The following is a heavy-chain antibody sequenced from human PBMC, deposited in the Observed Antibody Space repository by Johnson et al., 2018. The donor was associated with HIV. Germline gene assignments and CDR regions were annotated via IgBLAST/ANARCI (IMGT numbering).Heavy chain of an antibody. CDR2: ISYDGSNK. J-gene: IGHJ3*02. V-gene: IGHV3-30*19. Sequence: QVQLVESGGGVVQPGRSLRLSCGASGFTFNSYGMHWVRQAPGKGLEWVAVISYDGSNKYYADSVKGRFTISRDNSKNTLYLQMNSLRAEDTAVYHCARDRIVGADYDAFDIWGQGTMVTVSS. D-gene: IGHD1-26*01. CDR1: GFTFNSYG. CDR3: ARDRIVGADYDAFDI.